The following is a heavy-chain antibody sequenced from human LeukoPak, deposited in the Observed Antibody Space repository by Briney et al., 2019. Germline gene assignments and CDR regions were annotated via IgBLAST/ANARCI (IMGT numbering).Heavy chain of an antibody. CDR1: GGSFSGYY. D-gene: IGHD3-16*01. V-gene: IGHV4-34*01. CDR3: ARAEGAASHI. CDR2: INHSGST. Sequence: KPSETLSLTCAVYGGSFSGYYWSWIRQPPGKGLEWIGEINHSGSTNYNPSLKSRVSMSLDTSKNHFSLRLTSVTAADTGVYFCARAEGAASHIWGQGTMVSVSS. J-gene: IGHJ3*02.